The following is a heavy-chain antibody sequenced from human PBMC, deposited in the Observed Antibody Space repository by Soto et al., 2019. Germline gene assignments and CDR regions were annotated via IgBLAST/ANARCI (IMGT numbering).Heavy chain of an antibody. Sequence: PSETLSLTCADYGGSYIGSFWSWICQPPGKGLEWIGEINHSGSTNYNPSLKSRVTISVDTSKNQFSLKLSSVTAADTAVYYCARTGPWTTVTTGWFDPWGQGTLVTVSS. J-gene: IGHJ5*02. V-gene: IGHV4-34*01. D-gene: IGHD4-17*01. CDR2: INHSGST. CDR1: GGSYIGSF. CDR3: ARTGPWTTVTTGWFDP.